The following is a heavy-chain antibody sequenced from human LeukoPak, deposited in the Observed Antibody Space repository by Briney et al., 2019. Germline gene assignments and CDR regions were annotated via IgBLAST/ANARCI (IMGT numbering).Heavy chain of an antibody. V-gene: IGHV3-66*02. D-gene: IGHD6-19*01. Sequence: TGGSLRLSCAASGFTVTSNYMSWVRQAPGKGLEWVSIIYSDGSTYYADSVKGRFTISRDNSKNTLYLQMNSLRLEDTAVYYCAREGSGWYPFDYWGQGTLVTVSS. CDR3: AREGSGWYPFDY. CDR2: IYSDGST. CDR1: GFTVTSNY. J-gene: IGHJ4*02.